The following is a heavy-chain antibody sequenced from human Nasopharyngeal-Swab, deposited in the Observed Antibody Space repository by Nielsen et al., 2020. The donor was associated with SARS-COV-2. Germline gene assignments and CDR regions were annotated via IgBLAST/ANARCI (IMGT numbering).Heavy chain of an antibody. D-gene: IGHD3-9*01. Sequence: WIRQPPGKGLEWIGEINHSGSTNYNPSLKSRVTIPVDTSKNQFSLTLSSVTAADTAVYYCARGRGYFDWLLSPFYRDVWGKGTTVTVSS. V-gene: IGHV4-34*01. J-gene: IGHJ6*03. CDR2: INHSGST. CDR3: ARGRGYFDWLLSPFYRDV.